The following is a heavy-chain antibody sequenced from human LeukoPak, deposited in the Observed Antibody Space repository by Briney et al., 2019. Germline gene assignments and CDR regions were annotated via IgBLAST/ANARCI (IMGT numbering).Heavy chain of an antibody. CDR2: INPSGDST. Sequence: GASVKVSCKASGYTFTSYYMHWVRQAPGQGLEWMGIINPSGDSTSYAQKFQGRVSMTRDTSTSTVYMELSSLRSEDAAVYYCARDGHTTVTGLHDAFDIWGQGTMVTVSS. CDR1: GYTFTSYY. V-gene: IGHV1-46*01. D-gene: IGHD4-11*01. CDR3: ARDGHTTVTGLHDAFDI. J-gene: IGHJ3*02.